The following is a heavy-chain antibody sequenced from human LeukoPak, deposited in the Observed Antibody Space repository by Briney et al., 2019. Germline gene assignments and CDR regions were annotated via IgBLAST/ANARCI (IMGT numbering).Heavy chain of an antibody. Sequence: SETLSLTCTVSGGSISSYYWSWIRQPAGKGLEWIGRIYTSGSTNYNPSLKSRVTMSVDTSRNQFSLKLSSVTAADMAVYYCARDMGLRSSWYETMYDAFDIWGQGTMVTVSS. CDR3: ARDMGLRSSWYETMYDAFDI. V-gene: IGHV4-4*07. CDR2: IYTSGST. D-gene: IGHD6-13*01. CDR1: GGSISSYY. J-gene: IGHJ3*02.